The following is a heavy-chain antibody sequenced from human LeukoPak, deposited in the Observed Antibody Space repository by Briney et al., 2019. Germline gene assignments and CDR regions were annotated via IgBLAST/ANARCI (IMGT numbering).Heavy chain of an antibody. CDR3: ARGKRITIFGVVIPFDP. V-gene: IGHV4-59*12. J-gene: IGHJ5*02. Sequence: SETLSLTCTVSGGSISNYYWSWIRQPPAKGLEWIAYIDYRGSTTYNPSLKSRVTISVDTSKNQFSLKLSSVTAADTAVYYCARGKRITIFGVVIPFDPWGQGTLVTVSS. D-gene: IGHD3-3*01. CDR2: IDYRGST. CDR1: GGSISNYY.